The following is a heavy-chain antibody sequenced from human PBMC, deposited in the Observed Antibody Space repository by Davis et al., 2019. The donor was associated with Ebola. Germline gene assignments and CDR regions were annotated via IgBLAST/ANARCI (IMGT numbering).Heavy chain of an antibody. J-gene: IGHJ6*02. CDR1: GYTFTSYG. CDR3: ARDLSFSLYYYYGMDV. D-gene: IGHD2/OR15-2a*01. V-gene: IGHV1-18*01. Sequence: ASVKVSCKASGYTFTSYGISWVRQAPGQGLEWMGWISAYNGNTNYAQKLQGRVTMTTDTSTSTAYMELSRLRSDDTAVYYCARDLSFSLYYYYGMDVWGQGTTVTVSS. CDR2: ISAYNGNT.